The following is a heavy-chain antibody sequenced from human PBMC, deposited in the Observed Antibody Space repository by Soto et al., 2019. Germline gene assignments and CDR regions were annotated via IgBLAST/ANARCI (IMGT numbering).Heavy chain of an antibody. V-gene: IGHV1-3*01. D-gene: IGHD3-10*01. Sequence: QVQLVQSGAEVKKPGASVKVSCKASGYTFTSYAMHWVRQAPGQRLEWMGWINAGNGNTKYSQKFQGRVTITRDTSASTAYMELSRLRSEDTAVYYCARALVGYCSGRHLGYWCQGTLVTVSS. CDR2: INAGNGNT. CDR3: ARALVGYCSGRHLGY. CDR1: GYTFTSYA. J-gene: IGHJ4*02.